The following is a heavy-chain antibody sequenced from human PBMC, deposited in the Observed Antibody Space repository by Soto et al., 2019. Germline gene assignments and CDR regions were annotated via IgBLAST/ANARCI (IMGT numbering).Heavy chain of an antibody. D-gene: IGHD2-15*01. CDR3: ARPNGEEALSRYCSGGSCYGEFDY. CDR1: GVTFCSYS. V-gene: IGHV3-48*01. CDR2: ISSSSSTI. J-gene: IGHJ4*02. Sequence: GGSLRLCCAASGVTFCSYSMNWVRQAPGKGLEWVSYISSSSSTIYYADSVKGRFTISRDNAKNSLYLQMNSLRAEDTAVYYCARPNGEEALSRYCSGGSCYGEFDYWGQGTLVTVSS.